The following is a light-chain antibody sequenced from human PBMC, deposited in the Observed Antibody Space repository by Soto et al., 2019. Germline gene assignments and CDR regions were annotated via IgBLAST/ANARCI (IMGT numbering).Light chain of an antibody. CDR1: RSNIGNNY. Sequence: QPVLTQPPSASGTPGQRVTISCSGGRSNIGNNYVYWYQHLPGTAPKLLIYNNQRPSGVPDRFSASKSGTSASLAISGLRSEDESDYYCVTWDDSLRGVIFGGGTQLTVL. CDR2: NN. CDR3: VTWDDSLRGVI. V-gene: IGLV1-47*01. J-gene: IGLJ2*01.